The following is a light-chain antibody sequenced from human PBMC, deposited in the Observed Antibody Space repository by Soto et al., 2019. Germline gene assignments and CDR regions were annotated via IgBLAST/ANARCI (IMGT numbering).Light chain of an antibody. CDR1: QSVSNN. J-gene: IGKJ1*01. CDR2: GAS. Sequence: ETVMTQSPATLSVSPGERATLSCRASQSVSNNLAWYQQKPGQAPRLLIYGASTRATGLPASFSGSGSGTEFTLTISSLQSEDFAVYYCQQYDKWPGTFGQGTKVEIK. CDR3: QQYDKWPGT. V-gene: IGKV3-15*01.